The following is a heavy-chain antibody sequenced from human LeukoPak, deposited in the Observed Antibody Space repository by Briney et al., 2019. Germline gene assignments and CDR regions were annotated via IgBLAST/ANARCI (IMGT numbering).Heavy chain of an antibody. CDR2: ISGSGGST. CDR1: GFTFSSYS. CDR3: ASRNYYDSSGYYYYYFDY. V-gene: IGHV3-23*01. D-gene: IGHD3-22*01. J-gene: IGHJ4*02. Sequence: GGSLRLSSAASGFTFSSYSMNWVRQAPGKGLEWVSAISGSGGSTYYADSVKGRFTISRDNSKNTLYLQMNSLRAEDTAVYYCASRNYYDSSGYYYYYFDYWGQGILVTVSS.